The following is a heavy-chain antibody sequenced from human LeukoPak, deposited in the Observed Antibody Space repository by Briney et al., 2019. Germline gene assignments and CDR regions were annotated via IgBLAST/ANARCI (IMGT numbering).Heavy chain of an antibody. J-gene: IGHJ4*02. V-gene: IGHV4-38-2*02. CDR1: GYSISSGYY. CDR3: ARGANPGVADY. Sequence: SETLSLTCTVSGYSISSGYYWGWIRQPPGKGLEWIGSIYHSGSTYYNPSLKSRVTISVDTSKNQFSLKLSSVTAADTAVYYCARGANPGVADYWGQGTLVTASS. D-gene: IGHD3-3*01. CDR2: IYHSGST.